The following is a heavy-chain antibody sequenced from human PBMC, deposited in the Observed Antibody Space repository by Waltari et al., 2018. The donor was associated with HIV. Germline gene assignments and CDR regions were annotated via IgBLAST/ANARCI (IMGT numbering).Heavy chain of an antibody. CDR3: ARDLGYYYGSGSYYDY. Sequence: QVQLVQSGTEVKTPGASVKVSCKASGYTFTSYGIPWVRQARGQGLEWMGWISTYNGKTNYAQKFQGRVTMTTDTSTSTAYLDLRSLRSDDTAMYYCARDLGYYYGSGSYYDYWGQGALVTVSS. CDR2: ISTYNGKT. D-gene: IGHD3-10*01. J-gene: IGHJ4*02. CDR1: GYTFTSYG. V-gene: IGHV1-18*01.